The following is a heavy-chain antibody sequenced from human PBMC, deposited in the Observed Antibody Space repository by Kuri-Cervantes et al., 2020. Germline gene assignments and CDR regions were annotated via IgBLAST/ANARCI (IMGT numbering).Heavy chain of an antibody. CDR1: GGSISSSSYY. V-gene: IGHV4-39*07. CDR2: IYYSGST. D-gene: IGHD2-8*02. Sequence: SETLSLTCTVSGGSISSSSYYWGWIRQPPGKGLEWIGSIYYSGSTYYNPSLKSRVTISVDTSKNQFSLKLSSVTAADTAVYYCARGLLVVYAIDHWGQGTLVTVSS. CDR3: ARGLLVVYAIDH. J-gene: IGHJ4*02.